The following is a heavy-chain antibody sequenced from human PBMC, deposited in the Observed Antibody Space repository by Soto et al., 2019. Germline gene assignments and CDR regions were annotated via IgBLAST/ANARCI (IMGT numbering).Heavy chain of an antibody. V-gene: IGHV1-18*04. J-gene: IGHJ5*02. Sequence: XSVKVSCEASGYTFTSYGIGWVRQAPGQGLEWMGWISAYNGNTNYAQKLQGRVTMTTDTSTSTAYMGLRSLRSDDTAVYYCAREFGYYDSSGYWFDPWGQGTLVTVSS. D-gene: IGHD3-22*01. CDR3: AREFGYYDSSGYWFDP. CDR2: ISAYNGNT. CDR1: GYTFTSYG.